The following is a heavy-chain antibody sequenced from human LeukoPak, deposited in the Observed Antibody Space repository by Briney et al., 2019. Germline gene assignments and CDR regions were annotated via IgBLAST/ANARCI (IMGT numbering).Heavy chain of an antibody. J-gene: IGHJ3*02. CDR3: AVFYDQSETDAFDI. D-gene: IGHD3-16*01. CDR1: GFTFSSYG. Sequence: PGGSLRLSCAASGFTFSSYGMHWVRQAPGKGLEWVAVISYDGSNKYYADSVKGRFTISRDNSKNTLYLQMNSLRAEDTAVYYCAVFYDQSETDAFDIWGQGTMVTVSS. CDR2: ISYDGSNK. V-gene: IGHV3-30*03.